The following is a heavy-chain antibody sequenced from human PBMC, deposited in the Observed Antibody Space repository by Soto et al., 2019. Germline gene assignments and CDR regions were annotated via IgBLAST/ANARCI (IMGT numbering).Heavy chain of an antibody. CDR1: VGYISIYY. CDR2: IYYSGST. J-gene: IGHJ6*02. Sequence: SETLSLTCALYVGYISIYYWGWIRQPPGKGLEWIGYIYYSGSTNYNPSLKSRVTISVDTSKNQFSLKLSSVTAADTAVYYCARKSGGDYYYYYGMDVWGQGTTVTVSS. D-gene: IGHD2-15*01. CDR3: ARKSGGDYYYYYGMDV. V-gene: IGHV4-59*01.